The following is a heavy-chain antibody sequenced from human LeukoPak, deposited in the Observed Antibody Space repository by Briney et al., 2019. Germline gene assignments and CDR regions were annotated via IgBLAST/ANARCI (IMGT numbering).Heavy chain of an antibody. J-gene: IGHJ3*02. V-gene: IGHV4-39*01. D-gene: IGHD3-3*01. Sequence: SETLSLTCAVSGGSISSPNCYWDWIRQSPEKGLEYIGTISYSGNTWSNPSLSSRVSISADTSKNQFPLKLTSVTAADTAVYYCARATSDYWNFNIWGQGTVVTVSS. CDR2: ISYSGNT. CDR3: ARATSDYWNFNI. CDR1: GGSISSPNCY.